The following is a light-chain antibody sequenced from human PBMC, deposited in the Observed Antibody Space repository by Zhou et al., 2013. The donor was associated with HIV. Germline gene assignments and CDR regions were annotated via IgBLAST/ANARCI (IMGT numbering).Light chain of an antibody. V-gene: IGKV1-5*03. CDR2: KAS. CDR1: QSISTW. CDR3: QQCNSYLTWT. J-gene: IGKJ1*01. Sequence: DIQMTQSPSTLSASVGDRVTITCRASQSISTWLAWYQQKPGKAPKLLIYKASTLESGVPSRFSGSGSVTEFTLTISSLQPDDFATYYCQQCNSYLTWTFGQGTKVEIK.